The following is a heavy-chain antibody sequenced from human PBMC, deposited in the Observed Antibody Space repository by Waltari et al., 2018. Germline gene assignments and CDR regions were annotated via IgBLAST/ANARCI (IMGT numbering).Heavy chain of an antibody. J-gene: IGHJ3*02. D-gene: IGHD5-12*01. CDR2: ISQDGSEE. V-gene: IGHV3-7*01. Sequence: PSETLSLTCGVYSGSLTGYHWNWIRRAPGKGLEWVANISQDGSEEYYVDSVNGRFTISRDNAKNSRYLEMKTLRAEDMAIYYCARTGARWLQFAAFDIWGQGTMVTVSS. CDR1: SGSLTGYH. CDR3: ARTGARWLQFAAFDI.